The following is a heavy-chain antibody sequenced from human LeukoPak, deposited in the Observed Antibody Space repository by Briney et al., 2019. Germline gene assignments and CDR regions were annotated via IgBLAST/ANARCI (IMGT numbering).Heavy chain of an antibody. D-gene: IGHD1-7*01. Sequence: GGSLRLSCAASGFTFDLSAMSWVRQAPGKGLEWVSSIGSTETYYADSVRGRFTVSRDNSPNTLYLQMNSLRADDTAMYYCAKDAITMNSVWDYFGKWGQGTQVTVSS. CDR1: GFTFDLSA. J-gene: IGHJ4*02. V-gene: IGHV3-23*01. CDR2: IGSTET. CDR3: AKDAITMNSVWDYFGK.